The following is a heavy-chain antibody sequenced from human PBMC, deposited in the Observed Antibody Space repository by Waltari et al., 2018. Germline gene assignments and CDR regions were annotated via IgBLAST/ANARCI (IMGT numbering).Heavy chain of an antibody. CDR3: ARAVASYGMDV. D-gene: IGHD6-19*01. V-gene: IGHV2-70*17. CDR2: IDWDDER. J-gene: IGHJ6*02. CDR1: GFSLSGRGMC. Sequence: QVTLRESGPALVKPTQTLTLTCSFSGFSLSGRGMCVSWIRQPPGKALEWLARIDWDDERFYSASLKSRLTISKGASYNQVVLTMTNMDPVDTATYYCARAVASYGMDVWGQGTTVTVSS.